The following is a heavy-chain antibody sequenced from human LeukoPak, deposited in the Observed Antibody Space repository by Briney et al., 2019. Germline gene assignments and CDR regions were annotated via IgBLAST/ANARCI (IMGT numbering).Heavy chain of an antibody. CDR1: GFTFNNNW. Sequence: GGSLRLSCATSGFTFNNNWMSWVRQAPGKGLEWVANINEDGSEKNYVDSVKGRFTISRDSAKKSVSLQMNSLRVEDTALYYCARGRGWFDPWGQGTLVTVSS. CDR2: INEDGSEK. J-gene: IGHJ5*02. CDR3: ARGRGWFDP. V-gene: IGHV3-7*03.